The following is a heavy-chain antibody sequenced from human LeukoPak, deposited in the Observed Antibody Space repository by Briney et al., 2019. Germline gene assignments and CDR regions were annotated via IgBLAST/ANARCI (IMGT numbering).Heavy chain of an antibody. V-gene: IGHV4-61*02. CDR2: SYSSGST. J-gene: IGHJ4*02. Sequence: SQTLSLTCTVSGGSISSGSYYWSWIRQPAGKGLEWIGRSYSSGSTNYNPSLKSRVTISVDTSKNQFSLKLSSVTAADTAVYYCARDGYNENEYYFDYWGQGTLVTVSS. D-gene: IGHD5-24*01. CDR3: ARDGYNENEYYFDY. CDR1: GGSISSGSYY.